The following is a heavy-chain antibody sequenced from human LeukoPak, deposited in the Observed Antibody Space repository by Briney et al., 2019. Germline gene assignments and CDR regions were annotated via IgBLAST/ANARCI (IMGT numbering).Heavy chain of an antibody. Sequence: SVKVSCKASGGTFSSYAISWVRQAPGQGLEWMGGIIPIFGTANYAQKFQGRVTITADESTSTAYMELSSLRSEDTALYYCARAGSTGWYHFDYWGQGTLVTVSS. CDR1: GGTFSSYA. J-gene: IGHJ4*02. V-gene: IGHV1-69*13. D-gene: IGHD6-19*01. CDR2: IIPIFGTA. CDR3: ARAGSTGWYHFDY.